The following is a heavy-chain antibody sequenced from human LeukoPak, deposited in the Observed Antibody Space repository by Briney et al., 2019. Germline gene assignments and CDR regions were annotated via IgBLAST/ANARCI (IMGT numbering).Heavy chain of an antibody. CDR3: ARHVYSSSWPLLGVFDY. CDR2: IYYSGST. V-gene: IGHV4-59*08. D-gene: IGHD6-13*01. CDR1: GGSISSYY. Sequence: KPSETLSLTCTVSGGSISSYYWSWIRQPPGKGLEWIGYIYYSGSTNYNPSLKSRVTISVDTSKNQFSLKLSSVTAADTAVYYCARHVYSSSWPLLGVFDYWGQGTLVTVSS. J-gene: IGHJ4*02.